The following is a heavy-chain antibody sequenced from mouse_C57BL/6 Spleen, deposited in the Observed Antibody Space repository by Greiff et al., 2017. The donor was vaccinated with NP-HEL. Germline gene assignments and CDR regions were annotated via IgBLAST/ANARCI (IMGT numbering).Heavy chain of an antibody. CDR3: ARGGPEDYYFDY. V-gene: IGHV5-17*01. Sequence: EVKLMESGGGLVKPGGSLKLSCAASGFTFSDYGMHWVRQAPEQGLEWVAYISSGSSTIYYADTVKGRFTISRDNAKNTLFLQMTSLRSEDTAMYYCARGGPEDYYFDYWGQGTTLTVSS. CDR1: GFTFSDYG. CDR2: ISSGSSTI. J-gene: IGHJ2*01. D-gene: IGHD3-3*01.